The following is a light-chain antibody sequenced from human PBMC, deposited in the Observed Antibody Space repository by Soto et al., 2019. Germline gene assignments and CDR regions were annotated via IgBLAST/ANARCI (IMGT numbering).Light chain of an antibody. J-gene: IGKJ4*01. CDR3: HQYNTWPLT. CDR1: QFVRSN. V-gene: IGKV3-15*01. CDR2: GAS. Sequence: EKVMTQSPATLSVSPGDRVTLSCRASQFVRSNSAWYQQKPGQAPRLLIYGASLRATGIPARFSGSGYGTEFTLTISSLQSEDFAVYYCHQYNTWPLTFGGGTKV.